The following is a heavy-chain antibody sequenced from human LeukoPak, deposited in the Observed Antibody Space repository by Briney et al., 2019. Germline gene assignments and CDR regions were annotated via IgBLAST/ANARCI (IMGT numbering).Heavy chain of an antibody. CDR2: INPSGGST. J-gene: IGHJ4*02. D-gene: IGHD3-9*01. CDR1: RYTFTSYY. V-gene: IGHV1-46*01. Sequence: GASVKVSCKASRYTFTSYYMHWVRQAPGQGLEWMGIINPSGGSTSYAQKFQGRVTMTRDTSTSTVYMELSSLRSEDTAVYYCARDRPTNYDILTGYFDYWGQGTLVTVSS. CDR3: ARDRPTNYDILTGYFDY.